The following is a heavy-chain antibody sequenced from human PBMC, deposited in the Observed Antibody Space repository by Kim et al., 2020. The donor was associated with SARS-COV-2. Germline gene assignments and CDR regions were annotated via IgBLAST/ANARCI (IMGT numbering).Heavy chain of an antibody. CDR1: GYTFTSYA. Sequence: ASVKVSCKASGYTFTSYAMHWVRQAPGQRLEWMGWINAGNGNTKYSQKFQGRVTITRDTSASTAYMELSSLRSEDTAVYYCARVGNRELLVGRVLDYWGQGTLVTVSS. D-gene: IGHD1-26*01. CDR3: ARVGNRELLVGRVLDY. CDR2: INAGNGNT. V-gene: IGHV1-3*01. J-gene: IGHJ4*02.